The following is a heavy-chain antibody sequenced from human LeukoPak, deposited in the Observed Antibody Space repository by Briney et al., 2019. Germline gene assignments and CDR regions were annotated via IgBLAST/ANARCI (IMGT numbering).Heavy chain of an antibody. CDR3: ARDYGSGRYYYYYYMDV. Sequence: PGGSLRLSCAASGFTFSNYSMNWVRQAPGKGLEWVSSISSSSSYIYYADSVKGRFTISRDNAKNSLYLQMNSLRAEDTAVYYCARDYGSGRYYYYYYMDVWGKGTTVTVSS. J-gene: IGHJ6*03. CDR1: GFTFSNYS. V-gene: IGHV3-21*01. CDR2: ISSSSSYI. D-gene: IGHD3-10*01.